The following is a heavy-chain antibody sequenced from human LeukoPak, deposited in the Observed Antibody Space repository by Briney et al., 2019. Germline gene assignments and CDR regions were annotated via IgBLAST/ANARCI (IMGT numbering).Heavy chain of an antibody. CDR3: ARGPRDGLNY. J-gene: IGHJ4*02. Sequence: ASVKVSCKASGYTSISYSISWVRQAPGQGLEWMGWISAYNGNTNYAQNLQGRVTMTTDTSMSTAYVELSSLRSDDTAVYYCARGPRDGLNYWGQGTLVTVSS. D-gene: IGHD5-24*01. V-gene: IGHV1-18*01. CDR1: GYTSISYS. CDR2: ISAYNGNT.